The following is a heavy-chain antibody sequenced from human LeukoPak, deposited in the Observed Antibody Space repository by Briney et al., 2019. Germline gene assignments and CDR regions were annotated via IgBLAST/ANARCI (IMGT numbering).Heavy chain of an antibody. CDR2: ISAYNGNT. Sequence: KISCKASGYTFTSYGISWVRQAPGQGLEWMGWISAYNGNTNYAQKLQGRVTMTTDTSTSTAYMELRSLRSDDTAVYYCARDRDILTGYLFDYWGQGTLVTVSS. CDR1: GYTFTSYG. CDR3: ARDRDILTGYLFDY. D-gene: IGHD3-9*01. V-gene: IGHV1-18*01. J-gene: IGHJ4*02.